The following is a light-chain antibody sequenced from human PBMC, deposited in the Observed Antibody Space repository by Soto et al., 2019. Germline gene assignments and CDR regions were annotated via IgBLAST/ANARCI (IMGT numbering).Light chain of an antibody. CDR3: TSYTSSSTWV. J-gene: IGLJ3*02. Sequence: QSVLTQPASVSGSPGQSITISCTGTSSDVGGYNYVSWYQQHPGKAPKLLIYEVSNRPSGVSNRFSGSKSDNTASLTISGLQAEDEADYHCTSYTSSSTWVFGGGTKLTVL. CDR1: SSDVGGYNY. V-gene: IGLV2-14*01. CDR2: EVS.